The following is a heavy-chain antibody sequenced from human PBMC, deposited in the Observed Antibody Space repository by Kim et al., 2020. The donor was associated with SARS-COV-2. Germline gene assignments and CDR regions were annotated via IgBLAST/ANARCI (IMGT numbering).Heavy chain of an antibody. V-gene: IGHV3-33*01. Sequence: GGSLRISCAASGFTFSSYGMHWVRQAPGKGLEWVAVIWYDGSNKYYADSVKGRFTISRDNSKNTLYLQMNSLRAEDTAVYYCARDTRTNSSSWFSLHYYYCYGMDVWGQGPTGTVSS. CDR1: GFTFSSYG. D-gene: IGHD6-13*01. CDR3: ARDTRTNSSSWFSLHYYYCYGMDV. CDR2: IWYDGSNK. J-gene: IGHJ6*02.